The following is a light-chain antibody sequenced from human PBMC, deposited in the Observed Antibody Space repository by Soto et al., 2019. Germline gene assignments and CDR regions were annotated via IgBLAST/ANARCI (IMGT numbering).Light chain of an antibody. V-gene: IGKV1-33*01. CDR1: QDISNY. CDR3: QQYENYWT. CDR2: DAS. Sequence: DLQMTQSPSSLSASVGARVTITCQASQDISNYLNWYQQKPGKAPKLLIYDASNLESGVPSRFSGSGSGTEFTLTISNLQPDDFATYYCQQYENYWTFGQGTKVDI. J-gene: IGKJ1*01.